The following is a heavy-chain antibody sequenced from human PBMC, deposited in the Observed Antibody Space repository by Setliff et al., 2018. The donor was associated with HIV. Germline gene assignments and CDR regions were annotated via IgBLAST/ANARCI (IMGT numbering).Heavy chain of an antibody. CDR3: ARQGGYNSPLMV. D-gene: IGHD3-10*01. CDR1: DDSIKSDNYY. J-gene: IGHJ4*02. CDR2: VYITGRI. Sequence: SETLSLTCTVSDDSIKSDNYYWSWVRQPAGKGLEWIGRVYITGRIHYNPSLKSRVSLSIDTSKNQFFLQLISVTAADTAVYYCARQGGYNSPLMVWGQGKLVTVSS. V-gene: IGHV4-61*02.